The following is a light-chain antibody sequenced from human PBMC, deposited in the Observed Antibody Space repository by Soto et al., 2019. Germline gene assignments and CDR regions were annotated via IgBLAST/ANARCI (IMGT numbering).Light chain of an antibody. V-gene: IGKV3-20*01. Sequence: EIVLTQSPGTLSLSPGERATLSCRASQSVYSSLLAWYQHKPGQTPRLLIYGASSRATGIPDRFSGSGSGTDFALTISRLEPEDFAVYYCQQYSRPWTFGQGTKVQVK. CDR2: GAS. J-gene: IGKJ1*01. CDR1: QSVYSSL. CDR3: QQYSRPWT.